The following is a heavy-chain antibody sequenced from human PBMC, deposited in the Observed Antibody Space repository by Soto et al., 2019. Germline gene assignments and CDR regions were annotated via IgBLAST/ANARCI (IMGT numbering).Heavy chain of an antibody. V-gene: IGHV1-18*01. CDR2: ISAYNGNT. Sequence: ASVKVSCKASGYTFTSYGISWVRQAPGQGLEWMGWISAYNGNTNYAQKLQGRVTMTTDTSTKVAYMEMTTLKSDDTAVYYCAREGFYAAGRYSYGYSPPRHYGLDVWGQGTTVTVSS. J-gene: IGHJ6*02. CDR1: GYTFTSYG. D-gene: IGHD3-10*01. CDR3: AREGFYAAGRYSYGYSPPRHYGLDV.